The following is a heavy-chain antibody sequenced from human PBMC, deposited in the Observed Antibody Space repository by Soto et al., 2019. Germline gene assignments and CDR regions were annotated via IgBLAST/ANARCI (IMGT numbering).Heavy chain of an antibody. CDR3: AKLSGTAHY. J-gene: IGHJ4*02. CDR1: GFTFSSYA. CDR2: INESGGGT. V-gene: IGHV3-23*01. Sequence: DVQLLESGGGLVQPGGSLRLSCAAFGFTFSSYAMSWVRQAPGKGLEWVSTINESGGGTYYADAVKGRFTVSRDNSKNTLYLPMNSLRAEDTALYYCAKLSGTAHYWGQGTLDTVSS. D-gene: IGHD1-7*01.